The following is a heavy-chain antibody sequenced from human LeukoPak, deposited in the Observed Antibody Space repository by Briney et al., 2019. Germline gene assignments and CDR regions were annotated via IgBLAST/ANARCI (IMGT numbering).Heavy chain of an antibody. J-gene: IGHJ5*02. V-gene: IGHV4-59*08. CDR2: IYYSGST. CDR1: GGSISSYY. D-gene: IGHD1-26*01. CDR3: ARLIHSGFDP. Sequence: SETLSLTCTVSGGSISSYYWSWIRQPPGKGLEWIGYIYYSGSTNYNPSLKSRVTISVDTSKNQFSLKLSSVPAADTAGYYCARLIHSGFDPWGQGTLVTVSS.